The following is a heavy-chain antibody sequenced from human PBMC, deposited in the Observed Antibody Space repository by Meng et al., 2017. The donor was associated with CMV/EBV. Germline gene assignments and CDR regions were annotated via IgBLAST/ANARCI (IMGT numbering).Heavy chain of an antibody. J-gene: IGHJ5*02. V-gene: IGHV3-9*01. Sequence: SLKISCVASGFTFDDYAMHWVRQAPGKGLEWVSCISWNSCSIGYADSVKGRFTISRDNAKNSLYLQMNSLRAEDTALYYCAKAAARSWFDPWGQGTLVTVSS. CDR3: AKAAARSWFDP. CDR1: GFTFDDYA. D-gene: IGHD6-6*01. CDR2: ISWNSCSI.